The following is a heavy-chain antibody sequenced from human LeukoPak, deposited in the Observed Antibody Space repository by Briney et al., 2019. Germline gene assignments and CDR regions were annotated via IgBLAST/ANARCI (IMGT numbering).Heavy chain of an antibody. D-gene: IGHD3-10*01. J-gene: IGHJ6*02. CDR3: ARHSLVFYGSGSYFLNSMDV. CDR1: DGSISAYD. V-gene: IGHV4-59*08. Sequence: PSETLSLTCTVSDGSISAYDWRWIRQPPGRGLEWIGNIYDSQTSSYHPSLKSRVTLSRDTSQNQLSLDLSSVTAADTAVYYCARHSLVFYGSGSYFLNSMDVWGQGTTVTVSS. CDR2: IYDSQTS.